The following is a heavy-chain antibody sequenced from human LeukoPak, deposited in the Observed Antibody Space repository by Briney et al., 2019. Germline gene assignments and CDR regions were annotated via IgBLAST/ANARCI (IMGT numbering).Heavy chain of an antibody. Sequence: SETLSLTCAVYGEFLNIYYWSWIRQPPGKGLEWIGEIYESGSTEYNPSLKSRVTISMVTSKQQFSLSLTSVTAADTAVYYCARGAWATRLGSWGLGTPVIVSS. CDR2: IYESGST. CDR1: GEFLNIYY. D-gene: IGHD2-15*01. J-gene: IGHJ4*02. CDR3: ARGAWATRLGS. V-gene: IGHV4-34*01.